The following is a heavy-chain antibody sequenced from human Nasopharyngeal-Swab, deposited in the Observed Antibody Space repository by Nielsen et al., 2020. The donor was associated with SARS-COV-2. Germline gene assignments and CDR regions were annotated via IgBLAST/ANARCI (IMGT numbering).Heavy chain of an antibody. J-gene: IGHJ1*01. D-gene: IGHD3-10*01. CDR1: GFTFSSYG. CDR3: AKPYSVWFGELFPAEYFQH. Sequence: GESPKISCAASGFTFSSYGMHWVRQAPGKGLEWVAVISYDGSNKYYADSVKVLFTISRDNSKNTLYLQMNSLRAEDTAVYYCAKPYSVWFGELFPAEYFQHWGQGTLVTVSS. V-gene: IGHV3-30*18. CDR2: ISYDGSNK.